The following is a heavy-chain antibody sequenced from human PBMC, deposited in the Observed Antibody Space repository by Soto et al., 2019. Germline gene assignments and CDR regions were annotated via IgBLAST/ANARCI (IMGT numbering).Heavy chain of an antibody. CDR3: ARDVSIGWYVGYFEY. D-gene: IGHD6-19*01. CDR2: ISSSSSYI. J-gene: IGHJ4*02. Sequence: VGSLRLSCAASGFTFSSYSMNWVRQAPGKGLEWVSSISSSSSYIYYADSVKGRFTISRDNAKNSLYLQMNSLRAEDTAVYYCARDVSIGWYVGYFEYWGQGTLVTVSS. CDR1: GFTFSSYS. V-gene: IGHV3-21*01.